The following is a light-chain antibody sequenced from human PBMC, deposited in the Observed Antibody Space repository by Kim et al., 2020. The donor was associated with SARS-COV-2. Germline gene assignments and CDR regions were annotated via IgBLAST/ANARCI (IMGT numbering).Light chain of an antibody. V-gene: IGKV1-33*01. CDR1: QDMSNY. Sequence: DIQMTQSPSSLSASVGDRVTITCQASQDMSNYLNWYQHKPGKAPKLLIYDASTLEAGVPSRFSGSGSGTDFTFTISSLQTEDIATYYCQQYDDFPPTFGQGTQLEI. CDR3: QQYDDFPPT. CDR2: DAS. J-gene: IGKJ2*01.